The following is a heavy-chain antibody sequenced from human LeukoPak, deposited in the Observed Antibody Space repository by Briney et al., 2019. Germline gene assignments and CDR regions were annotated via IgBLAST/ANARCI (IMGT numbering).Heavy chain of an antibody. Sequence: SQTLSLTCSVSGDSISSGSFYWSWIRQPAGRGLEWIGRIYPSGSTYYNPSLKSRVTISVDTSKNQFSLKLSSVTAADTAVYYCARVNGGNYYDSSGPYWFDYWGQGTLVTVSS. V-gene: IGHV4-61*02. CDR2: IYPSGST. CDR1: GDSISSGSFY. D-gene: IGHD3-22*01. J-gene: IGHJ4*02. CDR3: ARVNGGNYYDSSGPYWFDY.